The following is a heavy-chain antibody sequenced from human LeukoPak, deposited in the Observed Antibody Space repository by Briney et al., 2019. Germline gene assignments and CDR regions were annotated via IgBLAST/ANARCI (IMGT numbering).Heavy chain of an antibody. Sequence: ASVKVSCKASGGTFSSYAISWVRQATGQGLEWMGWMNPNSGNTGYAQKFQGRVTMTRNTSISSAYMELSSLGSEDTAVYYCARGPKTGYYYYYGMDVWGQGTTVTVSS. J-gene: IGHJ6*02. V-gene: IGHV1-8*02. D-gene: IGHD3-10*01. CDR3: ARGPKTGYYYYYGMDV. CDR2: MNPNSGNT. CDR1: GGTFSSYA.